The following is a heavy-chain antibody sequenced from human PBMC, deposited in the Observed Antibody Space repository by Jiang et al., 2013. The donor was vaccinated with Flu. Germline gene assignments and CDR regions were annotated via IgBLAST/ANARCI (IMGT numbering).Heavy chain of an antibody. CDR2: IYYSGST. Sequence: GSGLVKPSETLSLTCTVSGGSISSYYWSWIRQPPGKGLEWIGYIYYSGSTNYNPSLKSRVTISVDTSKNQFSLKLSSVTAADTAVYYCAREYDSSGYSYWGQGTLVTVSS. V-gene: IGHV4-59*01. J-gene: IGHJ4*02. CDR3: AREYDSSGYSY. CDR1: GGSISSYY. D-gene: IGHD3-22*01.